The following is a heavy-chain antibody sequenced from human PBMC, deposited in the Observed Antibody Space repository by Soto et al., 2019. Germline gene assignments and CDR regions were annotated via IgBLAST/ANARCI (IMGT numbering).Heavy chain of an antibody. V-gene: IGHV4-31*03. Sequence: SETLSLTCTVSNDSVTSNSYYWSWIRQHPGKGLEWIGYIDYRGITHYNPSLKSRVSMSVDKSKNQVSLRLSAVTAADTAVYYCARALGSSPLSAWGQGTLVTVSS. J-gene: IGHJ5*02. CDR1: NDSVTSNSYY. D-gene: IGHD6-6*01. CDR3: ARALGSSPLSA. CDR2: IDYRGIT.